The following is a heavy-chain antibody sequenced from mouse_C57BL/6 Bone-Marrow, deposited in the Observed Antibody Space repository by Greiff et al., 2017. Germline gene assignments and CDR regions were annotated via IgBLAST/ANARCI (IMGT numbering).Heavy chain of an antibody. Sequence: VQLQQSGPELVKPGASVKISCKASGYAFSSSWMNWVKQRPGKGLEWIGRIYPGDGDTNYNGKFKGKATLTADKSSSTAYMQLSSLTSEDSAVXFCARSYDYGSSWFAYWGQGTLVTVSA. CDR2: IYPGDGDT. CDR1: GYAFSSSW. J-gene: IGHJ3*01. CDR3: ARSYDYGSSWFAY. D-gene: IGHD2-4*01. V-gene: IGHV1-82*01.